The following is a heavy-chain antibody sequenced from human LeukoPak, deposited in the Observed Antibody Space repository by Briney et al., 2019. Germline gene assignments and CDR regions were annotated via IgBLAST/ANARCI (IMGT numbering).Heavy chain of an antibody. CDR3: AKAITSIAALNWFDP. Sequence: PGGSLRLSCAASGFTSSSYAMSWDRQDPGKGLEWVSAISGSGGSTYYADSVKGRFTISRDNSKNTLYLQMNSLGAEDTAVYYCAKAITSIAALNWFDPWGQGTLVTVSS. D-gene: IGHD6-6*01. CDR2: ISGSGGST. CDR1: GFTSSSYA. J-gene: IGHJ5*02. V-gene: IGHV3-23*01.